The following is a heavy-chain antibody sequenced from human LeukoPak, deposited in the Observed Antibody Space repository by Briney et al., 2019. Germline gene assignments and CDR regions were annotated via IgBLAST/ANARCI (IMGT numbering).Heavy chain of an antibody. CDR2: IRTRTNRYAT. CDR1: GFTFSVSA. CDR3: TRLDYGSDY. Sequence: GGSLRLSCAASGFTFSVSAIHWVRQASGKGLEWVGRIRTRTNRYATAYAAAVKGRFTVSRDDSKNTAYLQMNSLKTEDTAVYYCTRLDYGSDYWGQGTQVIVSS. V-gene: IGHV3-73*01. J-gene: IGHJ4*02. D-gene: IGHD3-10*01.